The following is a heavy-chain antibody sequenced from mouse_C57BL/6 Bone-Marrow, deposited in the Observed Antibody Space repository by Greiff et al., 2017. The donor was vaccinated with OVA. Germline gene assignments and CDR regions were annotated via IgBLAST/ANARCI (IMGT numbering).Heavy chain of an antibody. CDR3: ASLVLVYYYAMDD. J-gene: IGHJ4*01. Sequence: QVQLQQPGTELVKPGASVKLSCKASGYTFTSYWMHWVKQRPGQGLEWIGNINPSNGGTNYNEKFKSKATLTVDKSSSTAYMQLSSLTSEDSAVYDCASLVLVYYYAMDDWGQGTSVTVSA. CDR1: GYTFTSYW. CDR2: INPSNGGT. V-gene: IGHV1-53*01.